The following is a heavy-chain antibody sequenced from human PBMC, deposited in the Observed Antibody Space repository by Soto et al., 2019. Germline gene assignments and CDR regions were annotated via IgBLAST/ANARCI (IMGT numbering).Heavy chain of an antibody. CDR2: ISSNGGST. D-gene: IGHD6-13*01. CDR3: VKGIAAAATNSYYYYYGMDV. J-gene: IGHJ6*02. Sequence: GGSLRLSCSASGFTFSSYAMHWVRQAPGKGLEYVSAISSNGGSTYYADSVKGRFTISRDNSKNTLYLQMSSLRAEDTAGYYCVKGIAAAATNSYYYYYGMDVWGQGTTVTVSS. V-gene: IGHV3-64D*08. CDR1: GFTFSSYA.